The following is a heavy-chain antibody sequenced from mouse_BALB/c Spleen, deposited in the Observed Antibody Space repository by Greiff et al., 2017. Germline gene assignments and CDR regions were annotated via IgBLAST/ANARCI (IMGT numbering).Heavy chain of an antibody. CDR2: IRNKANGYTT. V-gene: IGHV7-3*02. J-gene: IGHJ3*01. CDR3: ARDRDYASWFAY. CDR1: GFTFTDYY. D-gene: IGHD2-4*01. Sequence: EVQGVESGGGLVQPGGSLRLSCATSGFTFTDYYMSWVRQPPGKALEWLGFIRNKANGYTTEYSASVKGRFTISRDNSQSILYLQMNTLRAEDSATYYCARDRDYASWFAYWGQGTLVTVSA.